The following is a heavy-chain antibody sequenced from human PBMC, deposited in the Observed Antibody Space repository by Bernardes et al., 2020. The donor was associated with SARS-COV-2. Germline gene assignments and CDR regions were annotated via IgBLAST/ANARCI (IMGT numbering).Heavy chain of an antibody. J-gene: IGHJ4*02. CDR3: ARDDGQWLGREGYFEY. CDR2: VSYDGNSK. CDR1: GFPFSSYA. D-gene: IGHD6-19*01. V-gene: IGHV3-30-3*01. Sequence: GGSLRLSCAISGFPFSSYAMHWVRQAPGKGLEWVAVVSYDGNSKYYADSVKGRFTISRDNSGTTLYLQMNSLKPEDTAVYYCARDDGQWLGREGYFEYWGQGSLVTVST.